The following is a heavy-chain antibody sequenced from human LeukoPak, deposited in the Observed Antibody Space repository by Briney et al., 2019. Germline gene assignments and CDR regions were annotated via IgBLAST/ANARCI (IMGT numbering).Heavy chain of an antibody. Sequence: PSETLSLTCTVSGGSISSSSYYWGWIRQPPGKGLEWIGSIYYSGSTYYNPSLKSRVTISVDTSKNQFSLKLSSVTAADTAVYYCARRSHDYSNYYFDYWGQGTLVTVSS. J-gene: IGHJ4*02. D-gene: IGHD4-4*01. CDR3: ARRSHDYSNYYFDY. CDR2: IYYSGST. V-gene: IGHV4-39*01. CDR1: GGSISSSSYY.